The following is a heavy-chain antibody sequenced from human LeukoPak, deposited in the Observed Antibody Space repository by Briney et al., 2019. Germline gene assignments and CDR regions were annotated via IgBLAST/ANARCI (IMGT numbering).Heavy chain of an antibody. V-gene: IGHV3-23*01. CDR3: AREGNWNYVGDY. D-gene: IGHD1-7*01. J-gene: IGHJ4*02. CDR1: GFTFDNYA. Sequence: GGSLRLSCAASGFTFDNYAMSWVRQAPGKGLEWVSGISFRGSITYYADSVKGRFTISRDNAKNSLYLQMNSLRAEDTAVYYCAREGNWNYVGDYWGQGTLVTVSS. CDR2: ISFRGSIT.